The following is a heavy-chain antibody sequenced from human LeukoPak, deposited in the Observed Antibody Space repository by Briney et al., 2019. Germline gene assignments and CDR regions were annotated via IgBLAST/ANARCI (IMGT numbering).Heavy chain of an antibody. D-gene: IGHD3-9*01. CDR2: ISSSSSTI. V-gene: IGHV3-48*01. CDR1: GFTFSIYS. Sequence: GGSLRLSCAASGFTFSIYSMNWVRQAPGKGLEWVSYISSSSSTIYYADSVKGRFTISRDNAKNSLYLQMNSLRAEDTAVYYCARDEPYYDILTGYYMALDYWGQGTLVTVS. CDR3: ARDEPYYDILTGYYMALDY. J-gene: IGHJ4*02.